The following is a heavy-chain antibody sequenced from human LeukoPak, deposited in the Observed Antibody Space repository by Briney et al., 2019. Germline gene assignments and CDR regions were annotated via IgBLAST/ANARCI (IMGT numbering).Heavy chain of an antibody. J-gene: IGHJ6*03. Sequence: PSETLSLTCTVSGYSISSGYYWGWIRQPPGKGLEWIGSIYQSGSTYYNLSLKSRVTISVDTSKNQFSLKLSSVTAADTAVYYCAREGRDYDFWSDNYYYYMDVWGKGTTVTVSS. CDR1: GYSISSGYY. D-gene: IGHD3-3*01. V-gene: IGHV4-38-2*02. CDR3: AREGRDYDFWSDNYYYYMDV. CDR2: IYQSGST.